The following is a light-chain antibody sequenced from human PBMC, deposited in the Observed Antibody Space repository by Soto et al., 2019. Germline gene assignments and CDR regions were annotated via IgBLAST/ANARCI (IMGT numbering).Light chain of an antibody. CDR1: QSVSSN. V-gene: IGKV3-15*01. CDR2: GAS. J-gene: IGKJ3*01. Sequence: EIVMTQSPATLSVSPGERATLSCRASQSVSSNLAWYQQKPGQAPRLLIYGASTRATGIPARFSGSGSGTEFTLTLSSLQSEDFAVYYCQQYNNWPLTFGPGTKVDIK. CDR3: QQYNNWPLT.